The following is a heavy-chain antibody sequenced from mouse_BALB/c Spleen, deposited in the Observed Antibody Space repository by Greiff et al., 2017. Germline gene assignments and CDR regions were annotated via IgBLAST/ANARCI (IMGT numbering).Heavy chain of an antibody. CDR2: IYPGSGST. D-gene: IGHD2-1*01. CDR1: GYTFTDYV. J-gene: IGHJ2*01. Sequence: VKLQESGPELVKPGASVKMSCKASGYTFTDYVISWVKQRTGQGLEWIGEIYPGSGSTYYNEKFKGKATLTADKSSNTAYMQLSSLTSEDSAVYFCARDGNYPFDYWGQGTTLTVSS. V-gene: IGHV1-77*01. CDR3: ARDGNYPFDY.